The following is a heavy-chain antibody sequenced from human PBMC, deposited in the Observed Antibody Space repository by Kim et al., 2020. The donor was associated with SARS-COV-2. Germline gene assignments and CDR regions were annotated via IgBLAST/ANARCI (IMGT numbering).Heavy chain of an antibody. D-gene: IGHD3-9*01. CDR3: TTDYDILTGYQGGDI. Sequence: APGKGRFTISRDDSKNTLYLQMNSRKTEDTAVYYCTTDYDILTGYQGGDIWGQGTMVTVSS. J-gene: IGHJ3*02. V-gene: IGHV3-15*01.